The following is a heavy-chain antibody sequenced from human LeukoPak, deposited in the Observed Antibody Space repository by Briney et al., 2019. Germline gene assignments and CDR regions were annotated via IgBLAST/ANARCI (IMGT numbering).Heavy chain of an antibody. Sequence: PGGSLRFSCAASGFSFSRYWITWVRQAPGKGLEWLTNIKHDGGEKYYVDSVKGRFTISRDNAKNSLYLQVNSLRAEDTALYYCRTLYDSRGYQSDYWGQGTLVTVSS. CDR3: RTLYDSRGYQSDY. V-gene: IGHV3-7*01. J-gene: IGHJ4*02. D-gene: IGHD3-22*01. CDR1: GFSFSRYW. CDR2: IKHDGGEK.